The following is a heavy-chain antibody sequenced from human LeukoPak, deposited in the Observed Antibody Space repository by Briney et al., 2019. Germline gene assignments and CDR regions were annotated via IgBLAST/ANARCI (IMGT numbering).Heavy chain of an antibody. J-gene: IGHJ3*01. CDR2: IYYSGST. Sequence: SETLSLTCTVSGGSISSGGYYWSWIRQHPGEGLEWIGYIYYSGSTYYNPSLKSRVTISVDTSKNQFSLKLSSVTAADTAVYYCARELRYDNSDSGAFWGQGTVVTVSS. CDR3: ARELRYDNSDSGAF. D-gene: IGHD3-22*01. CDR1: GGSISSGGYY. V-gene: IGHV4-31*03.